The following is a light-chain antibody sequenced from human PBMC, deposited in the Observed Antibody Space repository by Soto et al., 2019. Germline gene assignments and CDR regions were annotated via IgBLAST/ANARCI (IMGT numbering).Light chain of an antibody. V-gene: IGKV1-9*01. CDR3: QQLNSYPPWT. CDR2: TAS. Sequence: DIQLTQSPSFLPASVGDRVTITCRASQGISRSLAWYQQKPGKAPELLIYTASTLQSGVPSRFSGSGSGTEFTLTVRSLQPDDFATYYCQQLNSYPPWTFGQGTKVEIK. CDR1: QGISRS. J-gene: IGKJ1*01.